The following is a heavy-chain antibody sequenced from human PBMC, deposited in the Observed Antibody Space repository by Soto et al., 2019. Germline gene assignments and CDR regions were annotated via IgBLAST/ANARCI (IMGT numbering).Heavy chain of an antibody. J-gene: IGHJ4*02. CDR2: ISSSTSTI. V-gene: IGHV3-48*02. CDR1: GFTFSNYA. D-gene: IGHD3-3*01. Sequence: EVQLVESGGGLVKPGGSLRLSCAASGFTFSNYAMNWVRQAPGQGLAWVSYISSSTSTIYYADSVKGRFTISRDNAKNSLYLQMNSLRDEDTAVYYCARDGRFLTEPDNWVPGTLVTVS. CDR3: ARDGRFLTEPDN.